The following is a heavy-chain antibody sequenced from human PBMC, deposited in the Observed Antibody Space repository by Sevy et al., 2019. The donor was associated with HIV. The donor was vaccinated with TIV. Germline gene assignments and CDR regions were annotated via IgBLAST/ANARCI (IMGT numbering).Heavy chain of an antibody. CDR3: ARAHYYYDSSGYMGIDAFDV. J-gene: IGHJ3*01. Sequence: GSLRLSCAASGFSFSSYWMHWVRQAPGKGLEWVSRSNSDEISRSYADSVMGRFTISRDNAKNTLYLQRENLRVEDTAIYYCARAHYYYDSSGYMGIDAFDVWGQGTTVTVSS. D-gene: IGHD3-22*01. V-gene: IGHV3-74*01. CDR1: GFSFSSYW. CDR2: SNSDEISR.